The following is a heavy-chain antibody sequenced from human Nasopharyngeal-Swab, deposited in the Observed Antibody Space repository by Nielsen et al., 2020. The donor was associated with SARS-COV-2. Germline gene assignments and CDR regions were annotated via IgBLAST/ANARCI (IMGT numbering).Heavy chain of an antibody. D-gene: IGHD5-12*01. CDR3: ARHAPSATSECCWVDY. CDR1: GYSFTSYW. Sequence: GESLKISCKGSGYSFTSYWIGWVRQMPGKGLEWMGSIYPGDSDTKYTPSFQGQVTISADKSISTAYLQWSSLKASDTAMYYCARHAPSATSECCWVDYWGQGTLVTVSS. J-gene: IGHJ4*02. CDR2: IYPGDSDT. V-gene: IGHV5-51*01.